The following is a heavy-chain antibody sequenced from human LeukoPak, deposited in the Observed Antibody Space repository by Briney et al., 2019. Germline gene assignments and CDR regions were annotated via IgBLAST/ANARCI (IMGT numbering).Heavy chain of an antibody. V-gene: IGHV3-23*01. CDR2: ISGSGGST. Sequence: GGSLRLSCAASGFTFSSYAMSWVRQAPVKGLEWVSAISGSGGSTYYADSVKGRFTISRDNSKNTLYLQMNSLRAEDTAVYYCAKDMRIVGANDFDYWGQGTLVTVSS. CDR3: AKDMRIVGANDFDY. D-gene: IGHD1-26*01. CDR1: GFTFSSYA. J-gene: IGHJ4*02.